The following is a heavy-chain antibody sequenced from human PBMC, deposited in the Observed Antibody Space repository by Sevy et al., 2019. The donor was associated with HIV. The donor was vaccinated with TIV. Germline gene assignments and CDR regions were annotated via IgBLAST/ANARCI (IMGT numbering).Heavy chain of an antibody. CDR3: AREGYCSGTSCYGPGFDY. V-gene: IGHV3-11*01. CDR2: ISSSGSTI. J-gene: IGHJ4*02. Sequence: GGSLRLSCAASGFTFSDYYMSWIRQAPGKGLEWVSYISSSGSTIYYADSVKGRFTISRDNAKNSLYLQMNSLRAEDTAVYYCAREGYCSGTSCYGPGFDYWGQGTLVTVSS. D-gene: IGHD2-2*01. CDR1: GFTFSDYY.